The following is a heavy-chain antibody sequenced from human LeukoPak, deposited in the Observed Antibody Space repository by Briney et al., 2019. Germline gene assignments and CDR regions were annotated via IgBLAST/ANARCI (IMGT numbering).Heavy chain of an antibody. J-gene: IGHJ4*02. CDR1: GYSISSGYY. D-gene: IGHD1-26*01. CDR3: ARHESPGGATIH. V-gene: IGHV4-38-2*01. CDR2: IYHSGST. Sequence: NPSGTLSLTCAVSGYSISSGYYWGWIRQPPGKGLEWIGSIYHSGSTYYNPSLKSRVTISVDTSKNQFSLKLSSVTAADTAVYYCARHESPGGATIHWGQGTLVTVSS.